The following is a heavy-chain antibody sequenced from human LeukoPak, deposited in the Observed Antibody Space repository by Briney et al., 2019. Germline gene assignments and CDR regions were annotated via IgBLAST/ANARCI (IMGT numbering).Heavy chain of an antibody. CDR1: GFTFSRDW. CDR2: INSDGRST. V-gene: IGHV3-74*01. CDR3: AREVPRTGGQTDAFDI. D-gene: IGHD7-27*01. J-gene: IGHJ3*02. Sequence: GGSLRLSCAASGFTFSRDWMHWVRQAPGKGLVWVSRINSDGRSTSYADSVKGRFTISRDSAKNTLYLQMNSLRAEDTSVYYCAREVPRTGGQTDAFDIWGQGTMVTVSS.